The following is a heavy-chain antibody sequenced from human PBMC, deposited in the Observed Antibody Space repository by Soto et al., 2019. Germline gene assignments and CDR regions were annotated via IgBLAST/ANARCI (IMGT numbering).Heavy chain of an antibody. CDR2: ISGSGDDT. CDR1: GFTFSSCA. V-gene: IGHV3-23*01. CDR3: AKESLGRHFDFDY. D-gene: IGHD3-3*02. J-gene: IGHJ4*02. Sequence: GASLRLAWARSGFTFSSCAMSWVRQAPGKGLEWVSGISGSGDDTYYADSVKGRFTISRDNSRNTLYLEMNSLRAEDTAVYICAKESLGRHFDFDYWGQGTLVPVS.